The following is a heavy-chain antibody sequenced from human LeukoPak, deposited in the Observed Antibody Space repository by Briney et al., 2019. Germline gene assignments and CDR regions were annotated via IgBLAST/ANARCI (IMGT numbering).Heavy chain of an antibody. J-gene: IGHJ4*02. D-gene: IGHD5-18*01. CDR2: INPSGGST. Sequence: ASVKVPCKASGYTFTGYYMHWVRQAPGQGLEWMGIINPSGGSTSYAQKFQGRVTMTRDMSTSTVYMELSSLRSEDTAVYYCERDRVRGYSYGPLKYWGQGTLVTVSS. V-gene: IGHV1-46*01. CDR3: ERDRVRGYSYGPLKY. CDR1: GYTFTGYY.